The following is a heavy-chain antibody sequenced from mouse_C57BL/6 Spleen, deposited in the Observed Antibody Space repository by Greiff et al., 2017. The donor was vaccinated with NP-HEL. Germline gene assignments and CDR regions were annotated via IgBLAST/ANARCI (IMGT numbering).Heavy chain of an antibody. CDR3: ARSGYGYAMDY. CDR2: IYPSDSET. Sequence: QVNVKQPGAELVRPGSSVKLSCKASGYTFTSYWMDWVKQRPGQGLEWIGNIYPSDSETHYNQKFKDKATLTVDKSSSTAYMQLSSLTSEDSAVEYCARSGYGYAMDYGGQGISVTVSS. CDR1: GYTFTSYW. D-gene: IGHD1-2*01. J-gene: IGHJ4*01. V-gene: IGHV1-61*01.